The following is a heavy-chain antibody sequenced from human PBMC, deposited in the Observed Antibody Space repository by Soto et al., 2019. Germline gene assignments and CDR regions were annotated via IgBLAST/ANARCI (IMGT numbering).Heavy chain of an antibody. V-gene: IGHV1-18*04. Sequence: QVHLVQSGAVVENPGASVKVSCKASGYTFTNFGINWVRQAPGQGLERMGWITPYNGNANYPQKHQDRLTITTDTSKNTAYLELRSLRSDDTAVYFCARARMFSGAHHDYWGQGTRVTVSS. CDR2: ITPYNGNA. J-gene: IGHJ4*02. D-gene: IGHD1-26*01. CDR1: GYTFTNFG. CDR3: ARARMFSGAHHDY.